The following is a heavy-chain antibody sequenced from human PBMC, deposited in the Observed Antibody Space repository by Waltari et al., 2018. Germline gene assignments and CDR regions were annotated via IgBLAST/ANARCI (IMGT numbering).Heavy chain of an antibody. Sequence: QVNLVESGGGVVQPGGSLRLSCATSGFTFGTFGMHWVRQAPGKGLEWVALIWVDGSDKFYADSVRGRFTISRDNSARTLYLDMDSLRLDDTAMYYCAKDAFGNTYLDFWGQGTLVTVSS. J-gene: IGHJ4*02. CDR3: AKDAFGNTYLDF. CDR2: IWVDGSDK. V-gene: IGHV3-30*02. D-gene: IGHD2-2*02. CDR1: GFTFGTFG.